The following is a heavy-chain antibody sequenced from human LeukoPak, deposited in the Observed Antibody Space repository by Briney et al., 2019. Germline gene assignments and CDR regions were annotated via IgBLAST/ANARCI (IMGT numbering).Heavy chain of an antibody. V-gene: IGHV1-46*01. CDR2: IYPRDGST. J-gene: IGHJ4*02. CDR1: GYTFTSNH. Sequence: ASVKVSRKASGYTFTSNHIHWVRQAPGQGLEWMGMIYPRDGSTSYAQKFQGRVTVTRDTSTSTVHMELSGLRSEDTAVYYCARDQEGFDYWGQGTLVTVSS. CDR3: ARDQEGFDY.